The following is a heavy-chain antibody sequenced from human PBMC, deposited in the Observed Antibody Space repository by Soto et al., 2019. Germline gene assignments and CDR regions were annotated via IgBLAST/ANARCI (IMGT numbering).Heavy chain of an antibody. CDR1: GGTFSSYA. CDR3: ARGDDSSGYSYFQH. Sequence: GASVKVSCKASGGTFSSYAISWVRQAPGQGLEWMGGIIPIFGTANYAQKFQGRVTITADESTSTAYMELSSLRSEDTAVYYCARGDDSSGYSYFQHWGQGTLVTGSS. V-gene: IGHV1-69*13. J-gene: IGHJ1*01. D-gene: IGHD3-22*01. CDR2: IIPIFGTA.